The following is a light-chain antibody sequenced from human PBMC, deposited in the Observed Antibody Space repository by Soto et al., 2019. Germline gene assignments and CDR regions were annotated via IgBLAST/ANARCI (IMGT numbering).Light chain of an antibody. CDR1: KLGDKY. CDR3: QAWDSSTVV. Sequence: SYELTQPPSVSVSPGQTASITCSGDKLGDKYACWYQQKPGQSPVLVIYQDSKRPSGIPERFSGSNSGNTATLTISGTQAMYEADYYCQAWDSSTVVFGGGTKLPV. J-gene: IGLJ2*01. CDR2: QDS. V-gene: IGLV3-1*01.